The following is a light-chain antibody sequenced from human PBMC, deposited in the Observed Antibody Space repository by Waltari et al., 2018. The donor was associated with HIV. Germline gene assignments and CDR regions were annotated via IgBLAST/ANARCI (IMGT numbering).Light chain of an antibody. CDR2: KAT. Sequence: DIHMSQSPPTLTASVGDRVNITCRASQNVGTWLAWYQQKPGEAPKLLIHKATDVEDGVPSRFSGSASGTEFTLTIDSLHPDDFATVYCHQYSNYLGSFGQGTKLELK. J-gene: IGKJ1*01. CDR1: QNVGTW. V-gene: IGKV1-5*03. CDR3: HQYSNYLGS.